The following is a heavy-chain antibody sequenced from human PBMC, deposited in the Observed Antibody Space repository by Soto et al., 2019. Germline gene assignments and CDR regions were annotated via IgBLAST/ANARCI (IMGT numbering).Heavy chain of an antibody. J-gene: IGHJ4*02. CDR3: VRELGVAADC. CDR2: IKTDGYAA. D-gene: IGHD3-10*01. V-gene: IGHV3-74*01. Sequence: ESGGVLVQPGGSLILSCVSSGFTFASHWMHWVRQAPGEGLVWVSRIKTDGYAAAYADSVKGRFTSSRDNTKNTVYLQMNSLRAEDTAVYFCVRELGVAADCWGQGTLVTVSS. CDR1: GFTFASHW.